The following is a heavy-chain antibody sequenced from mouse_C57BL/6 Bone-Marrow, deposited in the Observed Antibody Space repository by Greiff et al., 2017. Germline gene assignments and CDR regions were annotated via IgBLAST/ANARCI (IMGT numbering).Heavy chain of an antibody. J-gene: IGHJ2*01. Sequence: VQLQQSGAELVRPGTSVKVSCKASGYAFTNYLIEWVKQRPGQGLEWIGVINPGSGGTNYNEKFKGKATLTADKSSSTAYLQLSSLPSEDSAVYFCARKNYSSYFYYWGQGTTLTVSS. CDR3: ARKNYSSYFYY. D-gene: IGHD2-5*01. CDR2: INPGSGGT. V-gene: IGHV1-54*01. CDR1: GYAFTNYL.